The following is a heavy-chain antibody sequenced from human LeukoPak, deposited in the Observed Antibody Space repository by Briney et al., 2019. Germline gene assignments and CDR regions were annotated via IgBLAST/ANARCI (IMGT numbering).Heavy chain of an antibody. CDR1: GYSISSGYY. CDR3: ARLDSVPYFDY. V-gene: IGHV4-38-2*01. Sequence: SETLSLTCAVSGYSISSGYYWGWIRQPPGKGLEWIGSTYHSGSTYYNPSLKSRVTISVDTSKNQFSLKLSSVTAADTAMYYCARLDSVPYFDYWGQGTLVTVSS. D-gene: IGHD3-10*02. J-gene: IGHJ4*02. CDR2: TYHSGST.